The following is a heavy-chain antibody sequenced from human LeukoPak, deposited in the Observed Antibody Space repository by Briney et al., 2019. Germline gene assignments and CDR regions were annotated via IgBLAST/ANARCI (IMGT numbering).Heavy chain of an antibody. CDR1: GGSFSGYY. D-gene: IGHD3-10*01. CDR3: ARGRVYYYGSGTYPLFDY. Sequence: SETLSLTCAVYGGSFSGYYWSWIRQPPGKGLEWIGEINHSGSTNYNPSLKSRVTISVDTSKNQFSLKLSSVTAADTAVYYCARGRVYYYGSGTYPLFDYWSQGTLVTVSS. V-gene: IGHV4-34*01. CDR2: INHSGST. J-gene: IGHJ4*02.